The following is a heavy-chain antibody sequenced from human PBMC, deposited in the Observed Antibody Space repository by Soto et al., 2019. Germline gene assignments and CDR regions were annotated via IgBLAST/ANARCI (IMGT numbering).Heavy chain of an antibody. J-gene: IGHJ4*02. V-gene: IGHV1-69*06. Sequence: SVKVSCKASGGSLSTNPISWVRQAPGQGLEWMGGTGSGTGPGNHAQKFQGRLTVTADKSTSTVYMELTNLSSEDAAVYYCARRDSGGFYRFFDSWGQGTLVTVSS. CDR3: ARRDSGGFYRFFDS. D-gene: IGHD2-15*01. CDR1: GGSLSTNP. CDR2: TGSGTGPG.